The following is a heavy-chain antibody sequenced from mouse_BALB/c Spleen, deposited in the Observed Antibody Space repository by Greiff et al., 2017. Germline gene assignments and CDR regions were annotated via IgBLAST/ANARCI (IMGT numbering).Heavy chain of an antibody. V-gene: IGHV1S22*01. CDR1: GYTFTSYW. D-gene: IGHD1-2*01. J-gene: IGHJ2*01. Sequence: LQQPGSELVRPGASVKLSCKASGYTFTSYWMHWVKQRHGQGLEWIGNIYPGSGSTNYDEKFKSKGTLTVDTSSSTAYMHLSSLTSEDSAVYYCTMHYYGSYYFDYWGQGTTLTVSS. CDR2: IYPGSGST. CDR3: TMHYYGSYYFDY.